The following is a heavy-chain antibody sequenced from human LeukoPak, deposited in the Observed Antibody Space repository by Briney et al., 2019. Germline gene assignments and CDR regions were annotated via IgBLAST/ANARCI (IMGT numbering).Heavy chain of an antibody. J-gene: IGHJ6*02. V-gene: IGHV4-4*07. CDR3: ARDFAASSWYGMDV. CDR2: IYTSGST. Sequence: SETLSLTCTVSGGSISNYYWSWIRQPAGKGLEWIGRIYTSGSTNYNPSLKSRVTMSVDTSKNQFSLKLNSVTAADTAVYYCARDFAASSWYGMDVWGQGTTVTVSS. D-gene: IGHD6-13*01. CDR1: GGSISNYY.